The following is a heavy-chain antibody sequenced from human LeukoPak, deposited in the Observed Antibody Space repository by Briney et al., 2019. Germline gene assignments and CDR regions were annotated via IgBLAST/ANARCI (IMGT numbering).Heavy chain of an antibody. CDR2: IKNDGSGK. CDR1: GFTFSSYW. D-gene: IGHD3-22*01. J-gene: IGHJ4*02. CDR3: ARDRSNERYYYDSSGDFDH. V-gene: IGHV3-7*01. Sequence: PGGSLRLSCAASGFTFSSYWMSWVRQTPGKGLEWVANIKNDGSGKYYVDSVKGRFTISRDNAKNSLYLQMNSLRAEDTAVHHCARDRSNERYYYDSSGDFDHWGQGTLVTVSS.